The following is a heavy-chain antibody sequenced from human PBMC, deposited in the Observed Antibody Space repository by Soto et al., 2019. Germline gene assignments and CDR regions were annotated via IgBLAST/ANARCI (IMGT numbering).Heavy chain of an antibody. V-gene: IGHV1-69*06. Sequence: QVELVQSGAEVKKPGSSVKVSCQASEDTFRNYAISWVRQAPGQGLEWMGGIIPIFGTANYAQKFQGRVTIPADTSVNTVYLKLSSLRSEDTAVYYCGSTKYDSSVYYSWYLGLGGRGTLVTVSS. J-gene: IGHJ2*01. CDR1: EDTFRNYA. CDR2: IIPIFGTA. D-gene: IGHD3-22*01. CDR3: GSTKYDSSVYYSWYLGL.